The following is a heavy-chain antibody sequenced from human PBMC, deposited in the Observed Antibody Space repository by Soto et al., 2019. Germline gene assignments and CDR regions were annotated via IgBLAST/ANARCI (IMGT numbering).Heavy chain of an antibody. CDR2: INNSGKT. CDR3: ARFRPQGSSSWSAGGYYFDY. Sequence: SETLSLTCTVSGDSISSSSSNSFWGWIRQPPGMGLEWIGNINNSGKTTYNPSLNSRVTISVDTPNDRIPLNLRSVTAADTAVYYCARFRPQGSSSWSAGGYYFDYWGQGTLVTVSS. V-gene: IGHV4-39*01. D-gene: IGHD6-13*01. CDR1: GDSISSSSSNSF. J-gene: IGHJ4*02.